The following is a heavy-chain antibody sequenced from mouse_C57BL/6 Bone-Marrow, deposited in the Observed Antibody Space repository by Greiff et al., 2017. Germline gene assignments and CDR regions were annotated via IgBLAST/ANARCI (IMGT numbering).Heavy chain of an antibody. CDR2: IDPETGGT. Sequence: QVQLKESGAELVRPGASVTLSCKASGYTFTDYEMHWVKQTPVHGLEWIGAIDPETGGTAYNQKFKGKAILTADTSSSTAYMQLSSLTSEDSAVYYCARSIDYWGQGTTLTVSS. CDR1: GYTFTDYE. V-gene: IGHV1-15*01. J-gene: IGHJ2*01. CDR3: ARSIDY.